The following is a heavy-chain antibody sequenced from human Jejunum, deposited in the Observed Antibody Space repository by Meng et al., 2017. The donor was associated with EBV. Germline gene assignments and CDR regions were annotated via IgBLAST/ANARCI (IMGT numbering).Heavy chain of an antibody. Sequence: VQRVQSGAEVRKPGASVKVSCKASGYTFTGYHIHWVRQAPGQGLEWMGRISPNSGGTDFAHNFQGRVTMTRDTSTATVHMEMSSLTSDDTAVYYCARYGSGYFPALWYWGQGTLVTVSS. V-gene: IGHV1-2*06. CDR2: ISPNSGGT. CDR1: GYTFTGYH. D-gene: IGHD3-3*01. CDR3: ARYGSGYFPALWY. J-gene: IGHJ4*02.